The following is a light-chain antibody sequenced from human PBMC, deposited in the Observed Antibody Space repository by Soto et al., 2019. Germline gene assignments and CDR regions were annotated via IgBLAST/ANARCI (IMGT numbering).Light chain of an antibody. CDR2: LGS. J-gene: IGKJ2*01. CDR1: QSLLHSNGYNY. CDR3: MQALQTPWYT. Sequence: DLVMTQSPLSLPVTPGEPASISCRSSQSLLHSNGYNYLDWYLQKPGQSPQLLIYLGSNRASGVPDRLSGSGSGTDFTLIISRVEAEDVGVYYCMQALQTPWYTFGQGTKLEIK. V-gene: IGKV2-28*01.